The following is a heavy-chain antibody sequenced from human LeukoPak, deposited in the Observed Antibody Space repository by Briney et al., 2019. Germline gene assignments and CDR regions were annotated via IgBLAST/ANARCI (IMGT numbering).Heavy chain of an antibody. V-gene: IGHV3-30*02. Sequence: PGGPLRLCCAASGLTFSSYGMHWVRQAPGQGLEWVAFIRYDGSNKYYADSVKGRFTISRDNSKSTLYLQMNSLRAEDTAVYYCAKEAYCSSTSCHDAFDIWGQGTMVTVSS. D-gene: IGHD2-2*01. CDR1: GLTFSSYG. CDR3: AKEAYCSSTSCHDAFDI. J-gene: IGHJ3*02. CDR2: IRYDGSNK.